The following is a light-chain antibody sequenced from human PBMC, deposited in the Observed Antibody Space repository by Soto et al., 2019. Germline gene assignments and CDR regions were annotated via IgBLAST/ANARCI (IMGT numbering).Light chain of an antibody. CDR1: QSVSRY. V-gene: IGKV3-11*01. Sequence: EIVLTQSPATLSLSPGERATLSCRASQSVSRYLAWYQQKPGQAPRLLIYGASNRATGIPARFSGSGSGTDFTLTISSLEPEDSAVYYCQQRTDWPPNTFGQGTKLEIK. CDR3: QQRTDWPPNT. J-gene: IGKJ2*01. CDR2: GAS.